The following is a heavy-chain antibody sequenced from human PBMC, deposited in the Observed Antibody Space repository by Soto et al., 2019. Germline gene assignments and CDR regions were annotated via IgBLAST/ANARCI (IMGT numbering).Heavy chain of an antibody. V-gene: IGHV3-30-3*01. CDR2: MSYDGSDK. J-gene: IGHJ4*02. CDR3: ARARLDTCALEY. Sequence: QVQLVESGGGVVQPGRSLRLSCAASGFSFRSYAMHWVRQAPGKGLEWVAVMSYDGSDKDYADSVKGRFTISREHSENPLSLQMSSLRAEETDVYYCARARLDTCALEYWSEGTLVTISS. D-gene: IGHD3-16*01. CDR1: GFSFRSYA.